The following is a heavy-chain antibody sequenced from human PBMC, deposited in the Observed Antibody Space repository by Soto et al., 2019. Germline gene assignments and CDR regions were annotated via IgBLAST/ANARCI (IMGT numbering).Heavy chain of an antibody. Sequence: QVQLVQSGAEVKKPGTSVNVSCEPSGDTFTSNGITWVRQAPGQGLEWMGWMNTNNGSTHYAQNFQGRVTKTTDTSTSTAYMELRSLRSDDTAVYYCASDGNGDYGYWGQGTLVTVSS. D-gene: IGHD4-17*01. V-gene: IGHV1-18*01. CDR2: MNTNNGST. J-gene: IGHJ4*02. CDR1: GDTFTSNG. CDR3: ASDGNGDYGY.